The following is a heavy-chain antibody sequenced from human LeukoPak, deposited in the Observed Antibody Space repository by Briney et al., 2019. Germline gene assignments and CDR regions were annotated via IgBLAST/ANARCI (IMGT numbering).Heavy chain of an antibody. D-gene: IGHD3-10*01. J-gene: IGHJ4*02. CDR3: ATEVSGNYYYFDY. Sequence: PSETLSLTCTVSGGSISSSSYYWGWIRRPPGKELEWIGSFYYGGNTFYNPSLKSRVTISVDTSKNQFSLKLSSVTAADTAVYYCATEVSGNYYYFDYWGQGTLVTVSS. V-gene: IGHV4-39*01. CDR2: FYYGGNT. CDR1: GGSISSSSYY.